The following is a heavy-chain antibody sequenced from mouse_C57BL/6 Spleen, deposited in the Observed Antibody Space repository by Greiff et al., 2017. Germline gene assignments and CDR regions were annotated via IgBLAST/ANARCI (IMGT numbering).Heavy chain of an antibody. Sequence: VQLQESGPGLVAPSQSLSITCTVSGFSLTSYGVDWVRQSPGKGLEWLGVIWGVGSTNYNSALKSRLSISKDNSKSQVFLKMNSLQTDDTAMYYCASDQGGDGGFAYWGQGTLVTVSA. D-gene: IGHD3-3*01. CDR3: ASDQGGDGGFAY. CDR2: IWGVGST. J-gene: IGHJ3*01. CDR1: GFSLTSYG. V-gene: IGHV2-6*01.